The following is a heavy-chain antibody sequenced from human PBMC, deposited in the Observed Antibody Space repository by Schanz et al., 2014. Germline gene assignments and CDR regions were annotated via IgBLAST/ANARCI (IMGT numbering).Heavy chain of an antibody. D-gene: IGHD2-2*01. CDR2: INPSGGST. V-gene: IGHV1-46*01. CDR3: ARGTMPGTFDI. CDR1: GYTFTSDS. Sequence: QVQLVQSGAEVKKPGASVKVSCKASGYTFTSDSMHWVRQAPGQGLEWMGMINPSGGSTTYAQKFQGRVTITADKSTTTAYMELSSLRYEDTALYYCARGTMPGTFDIWGQGTMVTVSS. J-gene: IGHJ3*02.